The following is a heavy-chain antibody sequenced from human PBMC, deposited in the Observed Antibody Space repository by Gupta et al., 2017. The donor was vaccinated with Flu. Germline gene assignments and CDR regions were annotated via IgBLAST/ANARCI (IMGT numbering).Heavy chain of an antibody. CDR2: IDPEFGTT. Sequence: QVQLVQSGAEVKKPGASVKLSCKASGYILSTYYIHWVRRAPGQRLEWAGVIDPEFGTTTYSQKFQGRVTMTRDASTSTVYMEVSSLRTEDTAVYYCARDIARGGDYWGQGAQVTVSS. J-gene: IGHJ4*02. D-gene: IGHD3-10*01. CDR3: ARDIARGGDY. V-gene: IGHV1-46*01. CDR1: GYILSTYY.